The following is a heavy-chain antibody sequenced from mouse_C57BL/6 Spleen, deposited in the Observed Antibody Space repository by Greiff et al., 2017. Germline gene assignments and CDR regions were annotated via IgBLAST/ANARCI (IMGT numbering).Heavy chain of an antibody. CDR1: GYTFTSYW. CDR3: ARGDTTGHY. D-gene: IGHD1-1*01. V-gene: IGHV1-52*01. CDR2: IDPSDSET. Sequence: QVQLKQPGAELVRPGSSVKLSCKASGYTFTSYWMHWVKQRPIQGLEWIGNIDPSDSETHYNQKFKDKATLTVDKSSSTAYMQLSSLTSEDSAVYYCARGDTTGHYWGKGTTLTVSS. J-gene: IGHJ2*01.